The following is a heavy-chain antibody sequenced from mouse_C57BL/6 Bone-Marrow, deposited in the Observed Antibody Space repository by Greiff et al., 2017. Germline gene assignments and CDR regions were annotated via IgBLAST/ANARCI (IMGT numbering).Heavy chain of an antibody. CDR3: AYYYGSSHWYFDV. CDR2: IYPGSGNT. Sequence: QVQLQQSGPELVKPGASVKISCKASGYSFTSYYIHWVKQRPGQGLEWIGWIYPGSGNTKYNEKFKGKATLTADTSSSTAYMQLSSLTSEDSAVYYCAYYYGSSHWYFDVWGTGTTVTVSS. V-gene: IGHV1-66*01. CDR1: GYSFTSYY. D-gene: IGHD1-1*01. J-gene: IGHJ1*03.